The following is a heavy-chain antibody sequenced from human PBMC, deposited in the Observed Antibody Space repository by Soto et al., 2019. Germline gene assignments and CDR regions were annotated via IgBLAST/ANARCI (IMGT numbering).Heavy chain of an antibody. V-gene: IGHV4-59*08. CDR3: ARGSVRHGRCIDV. D-gene: IGHD3-10*01. Sequence: QVQLQESGPGLVKPSETLSLTCTVSGGSISTYDWNWIRQPPGTGLEWIGHIYYTGSTSYNPSLSRLLTVSLDTSNHHSTLNLNPVTAADTALDYRARGSVRHGRCIDVWGPGTTVTVSS. CDR1: GGSISTYD. CDR2: IYYTGST. J-gene: IGHJ6*02.